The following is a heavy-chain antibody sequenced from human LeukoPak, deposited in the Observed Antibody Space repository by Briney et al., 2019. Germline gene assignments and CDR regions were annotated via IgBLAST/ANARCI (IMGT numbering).Heavy chain of an antibody. CDR3: ARWVEGTTYFDY. V-gene: IGHV3-64*01. Sequence: GGSLRLSCAASGFTFSSYAMHWVRQAPGKGLEYVSAISSNGGSTYYANSVKGRFTISRDNSENTLYLQMGSLRAEDMAVYYCARWVEGTTYFDYWGQGTLVTVSS. D-gene: IGHD1-1*01. CDR2: ISSNGGST. CDR1: GFTFSSYA. J-gene: IGHJ4*02.